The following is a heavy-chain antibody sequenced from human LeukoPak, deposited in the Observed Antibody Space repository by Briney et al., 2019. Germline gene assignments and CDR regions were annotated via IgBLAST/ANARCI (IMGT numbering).Heavy chain of an antibody. Sequence: GGSLRLSCAASGFTFSSYAMHWVRQAPGKGLEWVAVISYDGSNKYYADSVKGRFTISRDNSKNTLYLQMNSLRAEDTAVYYCARSLLDYYDSSGYLFWGQGTMVTVSS. J-gene: IGHJ3*01. V-gene: IGHV3-30-3*01. CDR1: GFTFSSYA. CDR2: ISYDGSNK. D-gene: IGHD3-22*01. CDR3: ARSLLDYYDSSGYLF.